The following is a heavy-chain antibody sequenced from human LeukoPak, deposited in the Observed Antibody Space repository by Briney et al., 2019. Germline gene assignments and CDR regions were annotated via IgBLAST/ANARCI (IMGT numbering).Heavy chain of an antibody. Sequence: SETLSLTCTVSGGSISSYYWSWIRQPAGKGLEWIGRIYTSGSTNYNPSLKSRVTMSVDTSKNQFSLKLSSVTAADTAVYYCATIKRGSIFGYFDFWGQRILVTVSS. CDR3: ATIKRGSIFGYFDF. V-gene: IGHV4-4*07. J-gene: IGHJ4*02. CDR1: GGSISSYY. CDR2: IYTSGST. D-gene: IGHD5-18*01.